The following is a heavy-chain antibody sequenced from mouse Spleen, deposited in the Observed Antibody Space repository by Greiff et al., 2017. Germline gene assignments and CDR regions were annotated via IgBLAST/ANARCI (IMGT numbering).Heavy chain of an antibody. CDR3: AKNFYYGNLYWYFDV. Sequence: QVQLQQPGAELVRPGTSVKLSCKASGYTFTSYWMHWVKQRPGQGLEWIGVIDPSDSYTNYNQKFKGKATLTVDTSSSTAYMQLSSLTSEDSAVYYCAKNFYYGNLYWYFDVWGAGTTVTVSS. CDR1: GYTFTSYW. J-gene: IGHJ1*01. V-gene: IGHV1-59*01. D-gene: IGHD2-1*01. CDR2: IDPSDSYT.